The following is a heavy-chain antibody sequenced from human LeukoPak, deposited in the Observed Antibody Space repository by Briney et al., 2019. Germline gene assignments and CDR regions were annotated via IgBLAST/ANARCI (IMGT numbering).Heavy chain of an antibody. CDR1: GFTFSSYG. J-gene: IGHJ4*02. CDR3: ARDCTNGVCYGTDFDY. D-gene: IGHD2-8*01. CDR2: IWYDGSNK. Sequence: GGSLRLSCAASGFTFSSYGMHWVRQAPGKGLECVAVIWYDGSNKYYADSVKGRFTISRDNSKNTLYLQMNSLRAEDTAVYYCARDCTNGVCYGTDFDYWGQGTLVTVSS. V-gene: IGHV3-33*01.